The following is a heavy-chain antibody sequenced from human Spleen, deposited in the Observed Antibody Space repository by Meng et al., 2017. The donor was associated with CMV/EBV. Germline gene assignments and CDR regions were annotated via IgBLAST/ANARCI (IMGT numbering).Heavy chain of an antibody. J-gene: IGHJ4*02. V-gene: IGHV1-2*02. CDR3: ARGLNSGTSHY. CDR1: GDRFIDPY. CDR2: IDPNNGDT. D-gene: IGHD1-26*01. Sequence: CKTSGDRFIDPYIHWVRQAHGHGLEWMGGIDPNNGDTFYAQKYQGRVTVTGDTSISTAYMELSRLKPDDTALYFCARGLNSGTSHYWGQGTLVTVSS.